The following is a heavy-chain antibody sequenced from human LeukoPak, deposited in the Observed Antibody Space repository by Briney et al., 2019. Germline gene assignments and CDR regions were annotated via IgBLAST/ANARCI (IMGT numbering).Heavy chain of an antibody. V-gene: IGHV4-34*01. CDR2: IIDSGRI. J-gene: IGHJ4*02. CDR1: GGSFSGYY. D-gene: IGHD5-24*01. Sequence: KPSETLSLTCAVYGGSFSGYYWSWIRQPPGKGLEWIGEIIDSGRINYNPSLKSRVTISLDTSKNQFSLRLSSVTAADTAMYYCARGLVEMATTIPFDYWGQGTLVTVSS. CDR3: ARGLVEMATTIPFDY.